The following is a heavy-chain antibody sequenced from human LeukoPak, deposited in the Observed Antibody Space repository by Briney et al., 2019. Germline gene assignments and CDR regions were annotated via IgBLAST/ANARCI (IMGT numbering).Heavy chain of an antibody. J-gene: IGHJ3*01. CDR2: IFYTGST. D-gene: IGHD3-9*01. Sequence: SETLSLTCSVSGASLSGSQYYWGWIRQPPGRPLQWIATIFYTGSTLYNPSLSSRVSLSVDTSKKQISLRLTSVTAADSALYYCARHRGSLKTGYSPKNPFDVWGQGTMVTVSS. CDR3: ARHRGSLKTGYSPKNPFDV. V-gene: IGHV4-39*01. CDR1: GASLSGSQYY.